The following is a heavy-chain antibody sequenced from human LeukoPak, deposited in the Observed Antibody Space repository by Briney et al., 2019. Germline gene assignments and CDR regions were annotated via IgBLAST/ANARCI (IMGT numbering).Heavy chain of an antibody. CDR1: GFPFNAYW. CDR2: IRQDGDTK. Sequence: PGGSLRLSCAASGFPFNAYWMTWVRQAPGKGLEWVANIRQDGDTKYYVGSVKGRFTISRDNSKNTLYLQMNSLRAEDTAVYYCAKDPDYDFWSVNWFDPWGQGTLVAVSS. CDR3: AKDPDYDFWSVNWFDP. J-gene: IGHJ5*02. V-gene: IGHV3-7*03. D-gene: IGHD3-3*01.